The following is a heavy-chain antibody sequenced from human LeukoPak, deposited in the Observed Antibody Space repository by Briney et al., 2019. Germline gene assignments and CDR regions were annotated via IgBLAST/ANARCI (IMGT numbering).Heavy chain of an antibody. Sequence: PGGSLRLSCTASGFTFGDYAMSWVRQAPGKGREWVGFIRSKAYGGTTEYAASVKGRFTISRDDSKSIAYLQMNSLKTEDTAVYYCTRGFGLGEDYYYMDVWGKGTTVTVSS. V-gene: IGHV3-49*04. J-gene: IGHJ6*03. CDR1: GFTFGDYA. CDR2: IRSKAYGGTT. D-gene: IGHD3/OR15-3a*01. CDR3: TRGFGLGEDYYYMDV.